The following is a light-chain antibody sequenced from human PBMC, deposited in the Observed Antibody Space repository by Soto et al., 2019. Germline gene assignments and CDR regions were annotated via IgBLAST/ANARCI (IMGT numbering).Light chain of an antibody. J-gene: IGKJ2*01. V-gene: IGKV3-15*01. Sequence: EIVMTQSPATLSVSPGERATLSCRASQSVSSNLAWYQQKPGQAPRLLMYGASTRATGIPARFSGGGSGTEFTLTISSLQSEDFAVYYCQQYNNWPLYTFGQGTKLEIK. CDR3: QQYNNWPLYT. CDR2: GAS. CDR1: QSVSSN.